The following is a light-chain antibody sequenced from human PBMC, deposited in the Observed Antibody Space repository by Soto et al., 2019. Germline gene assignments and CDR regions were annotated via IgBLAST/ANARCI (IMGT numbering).Light chain of an antibody. CDR1: QSISSY. CDR2: AAS. CDR3: QQYGTYLWT. V-gene: IGKV1-39*01. Sequence: DIQMTQSPSSLSASVGDRVIITCRASQSISSYLNWYQQKPGKAPKLLIYAASSLQSGVPSRFSGSGSGTEFTLTISSLQPDDFATYYCQQYGTYLWTFGQGTKVDIK. J-gene: IGKJ1*01.